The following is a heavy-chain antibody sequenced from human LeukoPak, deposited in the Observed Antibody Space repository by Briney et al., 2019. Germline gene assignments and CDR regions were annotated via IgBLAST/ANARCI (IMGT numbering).Heavy chain of an antibody. Sequence: PSQTLSLTCAVSGGSISSGGYSWSWIRQPPGKGLEWIGYIYHSGGTYYNPSLKSRVTISVDRSKNQFSLRLSSVTAADTAVYYCARGYGDYFDYWGQGTLVTVSS. J-gene: IGHJ4*02. CDR1: GGSISSGGYS. CDR3: ARGYGDYFDY. CDR2: IYHSGGT. V-gene: IGHV4-30-2*01. D-gene: IGHD4-17*01.